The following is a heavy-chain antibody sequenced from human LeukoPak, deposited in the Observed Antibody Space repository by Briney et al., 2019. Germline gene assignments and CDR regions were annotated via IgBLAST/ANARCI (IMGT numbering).Heavy chain of an antibody. V-gene: IGHV1-8*01. D-gene: IGHD5-24*01. CDR2: MNPNSGNT. CDR3: ARGGTRDGYNLGD. CDR1: GYTFTSYD. J-gene: IGHJ4*02. Sequence: ASVKVSRKASGYTFTSYDINWVRQATGQGLEWMGWMNPNSGNTGYAQKFQGRVTMTRNTSISTAYMELSSLRAEDTAVYYCARGGTRDGYNLGDWGQGTLVTVSS.